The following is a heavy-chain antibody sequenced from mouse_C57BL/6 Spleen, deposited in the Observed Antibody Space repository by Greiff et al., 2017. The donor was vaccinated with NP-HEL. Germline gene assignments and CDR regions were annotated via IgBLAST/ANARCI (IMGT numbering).Heavy chain of an antibody. CDR2: IYPSDSET. J-gene: IGHJ2*01. V-gene: IGHV1-61*01. D-gene: IGHD1-1*01. CDR3: ARGGHYYGSSYEDY. CDR1: GYTFTSYW. Sequence: QVQLQQPGAELVRPGSSVKLSCKASGYTFTSYWMDWVKQRPGQGLEWIGNIYPSDSETHYNQKFKDKATLTVDKSSSTAYMQLSSLTSEDSAVYYCARGGHYYGSSYEDYWGQGTTLTVSS.